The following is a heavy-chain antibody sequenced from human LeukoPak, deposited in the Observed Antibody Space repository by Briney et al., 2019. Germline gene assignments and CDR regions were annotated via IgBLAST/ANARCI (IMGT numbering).Heavy chain of an antibody. CDR1: GGSISSYY. D-gene: IGHD3-10*01. CDR3: ARAGRYYHLSTHDY. Sequence: PSETLSLTCTVSGGSISSYYWSWIRQPAGKGLEWIGRIYTSGSTNYNPSLKSRVTMSVDTSKNQFSLKLSSVTAANTAVDYCARAGRYYHLSTHDYWGQGTLVTVSS. CDR2: IYTSGST. J-gene: IGHJ4*02. V-gene: IGHV4-4*07.